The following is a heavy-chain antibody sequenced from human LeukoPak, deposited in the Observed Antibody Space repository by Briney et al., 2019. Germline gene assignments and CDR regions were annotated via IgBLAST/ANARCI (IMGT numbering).Heavy chain of an antibody. CDR1: GFTFSNYG. V-gene: IGHV3-30*03. D-gene: IGHD4-23*01. CDR3: ARDVGGNSGSAFDI. CDR2: ISYDGSNK. J-gene: IGHJ3*02. Sequence: PGGSLRLSCAASGFTFSNYGIHWVRQAPGKGLEWVAVISYDGSNKYYAESVKGRFTISRDNSKNTLYLQMNSLRAEDTAVYYCARDVGGNSGSAFDIWGQGTMVTVSS.